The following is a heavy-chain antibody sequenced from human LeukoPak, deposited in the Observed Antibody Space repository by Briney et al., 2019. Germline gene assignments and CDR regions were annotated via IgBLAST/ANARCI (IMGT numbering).Heavy chain of an antibody. V-gene: IGHV4-39*02. Sequence: SETLSLTCTVSGGSISSSSYYWGWIRQPPGKGLEWIGSIYYSGSTYYNPSLKSRVTISVDTSKNQFSLKLSSVTAADTAVYYRARDVLLWFGGPHSDYWGQGTLVTLSS. CDR1: GGSISSSSYY. D-gene: IGHD3-10*01. CDR3: ARDVLLWFGGPHSDY. J-gene: IGHJ4*02. CDR2: IYYSGST.